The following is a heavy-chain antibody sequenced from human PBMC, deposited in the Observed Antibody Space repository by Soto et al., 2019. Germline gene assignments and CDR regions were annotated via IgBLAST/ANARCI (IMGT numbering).Heavy chain of an antibody. CDR2: ISWNSGSI. D-gene: IGHD6-19*01. CDR1: GFTFDDYA. J-gene: IGHJ4*02. V-gene: IGHV3-9*01. CDR3: AKDFSSGWYYFDY. Sequence: GGSLRLSCAASGFTFDDYAMHWVRQAPGKGLEWVSGISWNSGSIGYADSVKGRFTISRDNAKNSLYLQMNSLRAEDAALYYCAKDFSSGWYYFDYWGQGTLVTVSS.